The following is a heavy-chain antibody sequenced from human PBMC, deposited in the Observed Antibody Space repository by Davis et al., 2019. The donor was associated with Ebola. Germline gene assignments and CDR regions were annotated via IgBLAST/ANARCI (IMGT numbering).Heavy chain of an antibody. V-gene: IGHV1-3*01. J-gene: IGHJ4*02. Sequence: AASVKVSCKASGYTFASYAMHWVRQAPGQRLEWMGWINAGNGNTKYSQKFQGRVTITRDTSASTAYMELSSLRSDDTAVYYCARDGSVASIELDYWGQGTLVTVSS. CDR1: GYTFASYA. CDR3: ARDGSVASIELDY. CDR2: INAGNGNT. D-gene: IGHD6-19*01.